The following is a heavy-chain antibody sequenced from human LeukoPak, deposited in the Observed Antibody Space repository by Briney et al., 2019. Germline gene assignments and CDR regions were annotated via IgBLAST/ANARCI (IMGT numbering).Heavy chain of an antibody. J-gene: IGHJ4*02. D-gene: IGHD6-19*01. Sequence: GGSPRLSCAASGFTFSSYSMNWVRQAPGKGLEWVSSISSSSSYIYYADSVKGRFTISRDNAKNSLYLQMNSLRAEDTAVYYCAKGKRWLVHDYWGQGTLVTVSS. CDR2: ISSSSSYI. CDR1: GFTFSSYS. CDR3: AKGKRWLVHDY. V-gene: IGHV3-21*01.